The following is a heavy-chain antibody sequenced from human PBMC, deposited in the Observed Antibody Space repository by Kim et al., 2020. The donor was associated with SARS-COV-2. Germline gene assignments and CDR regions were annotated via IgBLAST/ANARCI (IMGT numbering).Heavy chain of an antibody. V-gene: IGHV4-59*01. D-gene: IGHD6-13*01. J-gene: IGHJ4*02. CDR3: ARVRVAAAGLDY. Sequence: NYNPSLMSRVTISVDTSKNQFSLKLSSVTAADTAVYYCARVRVAAAGLDYWGQGTLVTVSS.